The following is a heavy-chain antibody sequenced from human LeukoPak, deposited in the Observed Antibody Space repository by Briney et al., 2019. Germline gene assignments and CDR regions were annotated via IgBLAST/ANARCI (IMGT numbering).Heavy chain of an antibody. Sequence: SVKVSCKASGGTFSSYAISWVRQAPGQGLEWMGRIIPILGIANYAQKFQGRVTITADKSTSTAYMELSSLRSEDTAVYYCARDFGQQLVQDYWGQGTLVTVSS. V-gene: IGHV1-69*04. CDR2: IIPILGIA. CDR1: GGTFSSYA. D-gene: IGHD6-13*01. CDR3: ARDFGQQLVQDY. J-gene: IGHJ4*02.